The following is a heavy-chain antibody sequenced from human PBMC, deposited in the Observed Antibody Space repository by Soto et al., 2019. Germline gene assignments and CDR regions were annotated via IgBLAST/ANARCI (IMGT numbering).Heavy chain of an antibody. D-gene: IGHD2-15*01. J-gene: IGHJ4*02. CDR2: INAGNGNT. Sequence: ASVKVSCKASGYTFTSYAMHWVRQAPGQRLEWMGWINAGNGNTKYSQKFQGRVTITRDTSASTAYMELSSLRSEDTAVYYCARDQDCSGGSCYGGVSDYWGQGTLVTVSA. CDR1: GYTFTSYA. CDR3: ARDQDCSGGSCYGGVSDY. V-gene: IGHV1-3*01.